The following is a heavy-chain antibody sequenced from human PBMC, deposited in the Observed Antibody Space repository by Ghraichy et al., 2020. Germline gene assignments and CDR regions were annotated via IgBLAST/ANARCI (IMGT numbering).Heavy chain of an antibody. Sequence: SVKVSCKASGFTFTSSAVQWVRQARGQRLEWIGWIVVGSGNTNYAQKFQERVTITRDMSTSTAYMELSSLRSEDTAVYYCAVKGWELTPFDYWGQGTLVTDSS. D-gene: IGHD1-26*01. J-gene: IGHJ4*02. CDR3: AVKGWELTPFDY. V-gene: IGHV1-58*01. CDR1: GFTFTSSA. CDR2: IVVGSGNT.